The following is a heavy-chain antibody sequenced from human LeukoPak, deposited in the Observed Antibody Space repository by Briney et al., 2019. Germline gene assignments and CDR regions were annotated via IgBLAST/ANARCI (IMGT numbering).Heavy chain of an antibody. J-gene: IGHJ3*02. V-gene: IGHV1-69*06. CDR3: ATHFSGDYGSGSYDAFDI. CDR2: IIPIFGTA. CDR1: GGTFSSYA. Sequence: SVKVSCKASGGTFSSYAISWVRQAPGQGLEWMGGIIPIFGTANYAQKFQGRVTMTEDTSTDTAYMELSSLRSEDTAVYYRATHFSGDYGSGSYDAFDIWGQGTMVTVSS. D-gene: IGHD3-10*01.